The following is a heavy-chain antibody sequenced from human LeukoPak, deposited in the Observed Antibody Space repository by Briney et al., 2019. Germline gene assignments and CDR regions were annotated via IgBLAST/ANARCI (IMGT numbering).Heavy chain of an antibody. CDR2: IYYSGST. CDR3: ARDAVSSSSAWFDP. CDR1: GGSISSSSYY. D-gene: IGHD6-6*01. J-gene: IGHJ5*02. V-gene: IGHV4-39*07. Sequence: PSETLSLTCTVSGGSISSSSYYWGWIRQPPGKGLEWIGSIYYSGSTYYNPSLKSRVTISVDTSKNQLSLKLSSVTAADTAVYYCARDAVSSSSAWFDPWGQGTLVTVSS.